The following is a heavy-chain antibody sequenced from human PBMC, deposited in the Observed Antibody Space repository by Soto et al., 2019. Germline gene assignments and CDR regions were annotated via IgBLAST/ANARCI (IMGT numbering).Heavy chain of an antibody. D-gene: IGHD6-13*01. CDR2: ISYDGSNK. Sequence: PGGSLRLSCAASGFTFSSYGMHWVRQAPGKGLEWVAVISYDGSNKYYADSVKGRFTISRDNSKNTLYLEMNSLRAEDTAVYYCARDRSGSWYGRGYHYYGMDVWGQGTTVTVSS. V-gene: IGHV3-30*03. J-gene: IGHJ6*02. CDR3: ARDRSGSWYGRGYHYYGMDV. CDR1: GFTFSSYG.